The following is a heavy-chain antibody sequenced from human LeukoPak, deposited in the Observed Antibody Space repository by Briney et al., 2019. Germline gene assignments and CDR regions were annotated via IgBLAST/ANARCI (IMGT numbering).Heavy chain of an antibody. CDR1: GFPFSSYW. J-gene: IGHJ4*02. V-gene: IGHV3-7*01. CDR2: IKQDGSKK. Sequence: GGSLRLSCVASGFPFSSYWMTWVRQAPGKGLEWVANIKQDGSKKSYVDSVKGRFTISRDNAKNSLYLQMNSLRDEDTAVYYCATDSHYAFDFWGLGTLVTVSS. D-gene: IGHD4-17*01. CDR3: ATDSHYAFDF.